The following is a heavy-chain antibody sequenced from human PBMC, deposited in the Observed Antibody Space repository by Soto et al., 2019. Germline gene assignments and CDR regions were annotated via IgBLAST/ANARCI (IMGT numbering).Heavy chain of an antibody. D-gene: IGHD6-13*01. J-gene: IGHJ4*02. V-gene: IGHV4-59*01. Sequence: KTSETLSLTCTVCGGSMRDYFWTWIRQPPGKGLEWIGYIHYSGTTSFFPSYNPSLRSRVTISEDTSKNQFSLKLLSVTTADTAVYFCAAGEGSSRNLAPYYLDFWGQGTLLTVSS. CDR3: AAGEGSSRNLAPYYLDF. CDR2: IHYSGTT. CDR1: GGSMRDYF.